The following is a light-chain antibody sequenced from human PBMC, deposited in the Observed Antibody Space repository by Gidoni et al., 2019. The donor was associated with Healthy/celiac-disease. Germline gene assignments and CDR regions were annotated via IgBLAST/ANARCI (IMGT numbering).Light chain of an antibody. Sequence: ETELTQSQGTLSLSPGEGATLSCRAIQRVSSTYLAWYQQKPGQAPRLLIYGASSRATGLPDRFGGSGSRTDFTLTISRLVPEDFAVYYCQQYGSSPLTFGQGTKLEIK. J-gene: IGKJ2*01. CDR2: GAS. CDR1: QRVSSTY. V-gene: IGKV3-20*01. CDR3: QQYGSSPLT.